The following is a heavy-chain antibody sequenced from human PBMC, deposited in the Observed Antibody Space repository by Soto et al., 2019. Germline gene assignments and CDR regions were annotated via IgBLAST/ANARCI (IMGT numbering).Heavy chain of an antibody. Sequence: PGESVKISCXGSGYSFTSYWINWVRQMPGKGLEWMGRIDPSDSYTNYSPSFQGHVTISADKSINTAYLQWSNLEASDTAMYYCARAYCGGDRYSGPSWFDPWGQGTLVTVS. D-gene: IGHD2-21*02. J-gene: IGHJ5*02. CDR1: GYSFTSYW. CDR2: IDPSDSYT. V-gene: IGHV5-10-1*01. CDR3: ARAYCGGDRYSGPSWFDP.